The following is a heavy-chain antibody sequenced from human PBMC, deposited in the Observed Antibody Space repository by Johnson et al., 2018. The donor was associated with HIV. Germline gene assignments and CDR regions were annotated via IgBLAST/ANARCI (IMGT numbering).Heavy chain of an antibody. V-gene: IGHV3-30*18. J-gene: IGHJ3*02. CDR2: ISYDGSNK. D-gene: IGHD6-19*01. Sequence: QVQLVESGGDVVQPGKSLTLSCVGSGLSFSNFGIHWVRQAPGKGPEWVAVISYDGSNKYYADSVKGRFTISRDNSKNTLYLQMNSLRAEDTALYYCAKDQWESSSDWYEDYDAFDIWGQGTMVTVSS. CDR1: GLSFSNFG. CDR3: AKDQWESSSDWYEDYDAFDI.